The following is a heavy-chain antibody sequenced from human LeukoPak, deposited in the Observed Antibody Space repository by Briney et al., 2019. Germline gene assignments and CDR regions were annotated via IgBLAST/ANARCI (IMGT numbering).Heavy chain of an antibody. V-gene: IGHV3-23*01. CDR2: ISGSGGST. CDR3: AKDEGYYYDSSGYIDY. Sequence: GGSLRLSCAASGFTFSSYAMSWVRQAPGKGLEWVSAISGSGGSTYYADSVKGGFTISRDNSKNTLFLQMNSLRAEDTAVYYCAKDEGYYYDSSGYIDYWGQGTLVTVSS. CDR1: GFTFSSYA. D-gene: IGHD3-22*01. J-gene: IGHJ4*02.